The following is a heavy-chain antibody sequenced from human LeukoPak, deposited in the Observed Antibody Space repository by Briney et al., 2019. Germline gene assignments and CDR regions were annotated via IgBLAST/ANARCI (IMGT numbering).Heavy chain of an antibody. D-gene: IGHD1-26*01. CDR3: AKDPSGSYLGFDY. V-gene: IGHV3-30*02. CDR2: IRYDGSNK. J-gene: IGHJ4*02. Sequence: GGSLRLSCAASGFTFSSYGMHWVRQAPGKGLEWVAFIRYDGSNKYYADSVKGRFTISRDNSKNTLYLQMNSLRAEDTAVYYCAKDPSGSYLGFDYWGQGTLVTVSS. CDR1: GFTFSSYG.